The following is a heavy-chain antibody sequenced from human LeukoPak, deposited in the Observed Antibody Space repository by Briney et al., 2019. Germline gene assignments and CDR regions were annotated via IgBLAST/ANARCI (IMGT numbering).Heavy chain of an antibody. J-gene: IGHJ4*02. CDR3: ARGQYSGSYYNSRTTAQIDY. V-gene: IGHV4-34*01. D-gene: IGHD1-26*01. Sequence: SETLSLTCAVYGGSFSGYYWSWIRQPPGKGLEWIGEINHSGSTNYNPSLKSRVTISVDTSKNQFSLKLSSVTAADTAVYYCARGQYSGSYYNSRTTAQIDYWGQGTLVTVSS. CDR2: INHSGST. CDR1: GGSFSGYY.